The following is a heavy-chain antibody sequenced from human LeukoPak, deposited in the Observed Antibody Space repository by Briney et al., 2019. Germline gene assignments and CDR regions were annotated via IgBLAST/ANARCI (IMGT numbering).Heavy chain of an antibody. CDR1: GFMFDDYV. V-gene: IGHV3-49*04. CDR2: IRSKGYGGTT. Sequence: GGSLRLSCTGSGFMFDDYVLTWVRQAPGKGLEWISFIRSKGYGGTTDYAASVKGRLTISRDDSKGVLYLQMNSLKTDDTAVYFCTGNRGGQLPFDYWGRGTQVTVSS. J-gene: IGHJ4*02. D-gene: IGHD1-1*01. CDR3: TGNRGGQLPFDY.